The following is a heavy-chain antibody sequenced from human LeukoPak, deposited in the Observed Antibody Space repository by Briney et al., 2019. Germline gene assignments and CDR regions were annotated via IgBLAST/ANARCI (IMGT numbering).Heavy chain of an antibody. Sequence: GVSLRLSCAASGFTLSSYAISWVRQPPGRGLEWVSLISDRTGGTYYADSVKGRFTISRDNSKNTLYLQMNSLRAEDTAAYYCAKVSGSLGAPFDCWGQGTLVTVSS. D-gene: IGHD3-10*01. CDR3: AKVSGSLGAPFDC. J-gene: IGHJ4*02. CDR2: ISDRTGGT. CDR1: GFTLSSYA. V-gene: IGHV3-23*01.